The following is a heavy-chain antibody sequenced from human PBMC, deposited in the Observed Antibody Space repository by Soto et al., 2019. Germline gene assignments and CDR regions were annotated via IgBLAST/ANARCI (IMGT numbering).Heavy chain of an antibody. J-gene: IGHJ5*02. CDR1: GGSISSYY. CDR2: IYYSGST. D-gene: IGHD6-6*01. V-gene: IGHV4-59*01. CDR3: ARDLMYSSSSRQPLAFGFDP. Sequence: TSETLSLTCTVSGGSISSYYWSWIRQPPGKGLEWIGYIYYSGSTNYNPSLKSRVTISVDTSKNQFSLKLSSVTAADTAVHYCARDLMYSSSSRQPLAFGFDPWGQGTLVTVSS.